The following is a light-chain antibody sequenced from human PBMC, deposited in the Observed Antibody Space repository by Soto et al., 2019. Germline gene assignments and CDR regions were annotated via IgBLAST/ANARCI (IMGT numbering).Light chain of an antibody. V-gene: IGKV2-28*01. CDR3: MQALQTPXT. CDR1: QSLLHSNGYNY. Sequence: DIVMTQSPLSLPVTPGEPASISCRSSQSLLHSNGYNYLDWYLQKPGQSPQLLIYLGSNRASGVPDRFSGSGSGTDFTLKISRVEAEDVGVYYCMQALQTPXTXGGGTKVDIK. J-gene: IGKJ4*01. CDR2: LGS.